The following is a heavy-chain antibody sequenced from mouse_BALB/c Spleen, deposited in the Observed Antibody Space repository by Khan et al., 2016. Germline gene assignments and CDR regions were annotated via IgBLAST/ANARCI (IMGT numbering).Heavy chain of an antibody. CDR3: ARLLINFDY. J-gene: IGHJ2*01. D-gene: IGHD2-1*01. CDR2: INPSNGRT. Sequence: QVQLQQSGAELVNPGASVNLSCKASGYTLTSYWMHWVKQRPGQGLEWIGEINPSNGRTNYNEKFKSKATLTVDKSSSTAYMQLSSPTSEYSAVYYCARLLINFDYWGQGTTLTVSS. CDR1: GYTLTSYW. V-gene: IGHV1S81*02.